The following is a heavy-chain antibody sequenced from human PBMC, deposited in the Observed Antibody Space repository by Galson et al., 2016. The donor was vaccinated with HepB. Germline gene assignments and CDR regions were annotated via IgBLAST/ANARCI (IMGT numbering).Heavy chain of an antibody. Sequence: SLRLSCAASGFSFSSYGMHWVRQAPGKGLEWVAVIWIDENKRYYGDSVKGRFSISRDNSKNTLFLQMNNLTAEDTAVYYCARTYINSWTLYFDYWGQGALVIVSS. CDR1: GFSFSSYG. D-gene: IGHD3-16*01. V-gene: IGHV3-33*01. CDR2: IWIDENKR. J-gene: IGHJ4*02. CDR3: ARTYINSWTLYFDY.